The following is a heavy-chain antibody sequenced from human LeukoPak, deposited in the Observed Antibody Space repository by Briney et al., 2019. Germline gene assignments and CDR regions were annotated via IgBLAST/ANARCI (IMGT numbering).Heavy chain of an antibody. D-gene: IGHD6-13*01. CDR1: GCTFTSYG. CDR3: ARGRDIAAAGTPFDY. J-gene: IGHJ4*02. CDR2: ISAYNGNT. V-gene: IGHV1-18*01. Sequence: ASVKVSCKASGCTFTSYGISWVRQAPGQGLEWMGWISAYNGNTNYAQKLQGRVTMTTDTSTSTAYMELRSLRSDDTAVYYCARGRDIAAAGTPFDYWGQGTLVTVSS.